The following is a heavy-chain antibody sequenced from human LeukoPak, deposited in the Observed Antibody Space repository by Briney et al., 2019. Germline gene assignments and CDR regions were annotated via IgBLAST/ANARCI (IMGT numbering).Heavy chain of an antibody. D-gene: IGHD3-3*01. J-gene: IGHJ4*02. CDR2: IWYDGSNK. CDR1: GFTFSSYG. CDR3: ARVYDFWSGYSFDY. V-gene: IGHV3-33*01. Sequence: GRSLRLSCAASGFTFSSYGMHWVRQAPGKGLEWVADIWYDGSNKYYADSVKGRFTISRDNSKNTLYLQMNSLRAEDTAVYYCARVYDFWSGYSFDYWGQGTLVTVSS.